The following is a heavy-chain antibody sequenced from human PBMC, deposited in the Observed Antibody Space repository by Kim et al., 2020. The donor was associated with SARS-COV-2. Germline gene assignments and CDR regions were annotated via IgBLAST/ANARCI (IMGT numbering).Heavy chain of an antibody. Sequence: GGSLRLSCAASGFIFSSYWMSWVRQAPGKGLEWVANIKEGGSERYYVDSVKGRFTISRDNAKNSVYMQMNSLRAEDTAVYYCARGGGRNYDRPFDPWGQGTLVTVSS. CDR2: IKEGGSER. V-gene: IGHV3-7*01. D-gene: IGHD3-16*01. CDR1: GFIFSSYW. CDR3: ARGGGRNYDRPFDP. J-gene: IGHJ5*02.